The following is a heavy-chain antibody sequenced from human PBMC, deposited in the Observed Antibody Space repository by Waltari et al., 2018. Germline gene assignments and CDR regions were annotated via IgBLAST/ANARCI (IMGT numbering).Heavy chain of an antibody. D-gene: IGHD1-26*01. CDR2: FAPEDGET. J-gene: IGHJ1*01. CDR1: GYTLTELS. V-gene: IGHV1-24*01. CDR3: AGGSYALGNFQH. Sequence: QVQLVQSGAEVKKPGASVKVSCKVSGYTLTELSMHWVRQAPGKGLEWMGGFAPEDGETNYAQKCQGRGTMTEDTSTDTAYMELSSLRSEDTAVYYCAGGSYALGNFQHWGQGTLVTVSS.